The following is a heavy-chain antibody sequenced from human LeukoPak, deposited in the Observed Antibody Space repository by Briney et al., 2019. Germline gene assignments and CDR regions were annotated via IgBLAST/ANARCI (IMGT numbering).Heavy chain of an antibody. D-gene: IGHD6-19*01. J-gene: IGHJ4*02. CDR1: GDYW. CDR3: AGSSGWARYFDY. CDR2: IKQDGSEK. V-gene: IGHV3-7*05. Sequence: GGSLRLSCAVSGDYWMSWVRQAPGKGLEWAANIKQDGSEKYYVDSVKGRFTISRDNAKNSLYLQMNSLRAEDTAVYYCAGSSGWARYFDYWGQGTLVTVPS.